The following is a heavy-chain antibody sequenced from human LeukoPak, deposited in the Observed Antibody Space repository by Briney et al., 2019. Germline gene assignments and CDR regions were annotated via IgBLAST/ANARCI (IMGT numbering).Heavy chain of an antibody. Sequence: PGGSLRLSCAASGFTFSSYWMHWVRQAPGKGLVWVSRINRDGSTTNYADSVKGRFTISRDNSKNTLYLQMNSLRAEDTAVYYCAKGDRMWDAFDIWGQGTMVTVSS. CDR3: AKGDRMWDAFDI. CDR2: INRDGSTT. J-gene: IGHJ3*02. CDR1: GFTFSSYW. D-gene: IGHD3-22*01. V-gene: IGHV3-74*01.